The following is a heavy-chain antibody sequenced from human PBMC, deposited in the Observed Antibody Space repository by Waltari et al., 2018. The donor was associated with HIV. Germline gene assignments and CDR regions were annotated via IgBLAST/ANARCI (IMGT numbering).Heavy chain of an antibody. CDR3: AGRSPARRLNWFDP. J-gene: IGHJ5*02. D-gene: IGHD4-17*01. CDR1: GFTFSTYW. Sequence: EVQLVESGGGLVQPGGSLRLSCAGSGFTFSTYWRSWVRQAPGKGLECVANIKQDGREKYYVDSVKGRFTISRENAKNSLYLQMNSLRAEDTAVYYCAGRSPARRLNWFDPWGQGTLVTVSS. CDR2: IKQDGREK. V-gene: IGHV3-7*01.